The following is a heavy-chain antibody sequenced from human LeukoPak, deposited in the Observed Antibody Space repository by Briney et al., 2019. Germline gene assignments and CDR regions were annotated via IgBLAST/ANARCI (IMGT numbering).Heavy chain of an antibody. CDR3: ARAPHYSNYGPYYYGMDV. Sequence: GGSLRLSRAASGFTFSDYYMSWIRQAPGKGLEWVSCIGSSSSYTDYADSVKGRFTISRDNAKNSLYLQMNSLRAEDTAVYYCARAPHYSNYGPYYYGMDVWGQGTTVTVSS. D-gene: IGHD4-11*01. CDR1: GFTFSDYY. CDR2: IGSSSSYT. V-gene: IGHV3-11*06. J-gene: IGHJ6*02.